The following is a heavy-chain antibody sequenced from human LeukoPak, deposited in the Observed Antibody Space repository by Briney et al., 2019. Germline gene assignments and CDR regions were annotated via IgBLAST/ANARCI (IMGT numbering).Heavy chain of an antibody. D-gene: IGHD2-15*01. Sequence: GGSLRLSCAASGFTFSAYTMQWVRQAPGRGLEYVSAISNNGGSTYYANSVKGRFTISRDNSKNTLYLQMGSLRAEDMAVYYCAKEKGGFDIWGQGTMVTVSS. CDR2: ISNNGGST. V-gene: IGHV3-64*01. J-gene: IGHJ3*02. CDR1: GFTFSAYT. CDR3: AKEKGGFDI.